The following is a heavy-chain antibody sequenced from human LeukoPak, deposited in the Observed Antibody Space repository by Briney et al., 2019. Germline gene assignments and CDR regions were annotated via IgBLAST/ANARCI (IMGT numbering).Heavy chain of an antibody. J-gene: IGHJ4*02. Sequence: ASVKVSCKATGYTVTGHYMHWVRQSAGQGLEGMGWINASGGGTNYAKKFEGRFNMTRDTSISTAYMELSRLRSDDTAVYYCARDYDFWSGYFDFDYWGQGTLVTVSS. CDR1: GYTVTGHY. D-gene: IGHD3-3*01. V-gene: IGHV1-2*02. CDR3: ARDYDFWSGYFDFDY. CDR2: INASGGGT.